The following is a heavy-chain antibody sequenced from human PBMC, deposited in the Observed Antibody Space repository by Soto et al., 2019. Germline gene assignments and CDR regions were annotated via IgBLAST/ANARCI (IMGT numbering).Heavy chain of an antibody. Sequence: GGSLRLSCAASGFTLGRYGMSWVRQAPGKGLEWVSAVSPNGQGIYYADSVRGRFTISRDFSKNTVFLHMDSLRAEDTAVHYCAKDRDYPRDYFHYWGQGTLVTVSS. V-gene: IGHV3-23*01. CDR1: GFTLGRYG. J-gene: IGHJ4*02. CDR2: VSPNGQGI. CDR3: AKDRDYPRDYFHY. D-gene: IGHD3-10*01.